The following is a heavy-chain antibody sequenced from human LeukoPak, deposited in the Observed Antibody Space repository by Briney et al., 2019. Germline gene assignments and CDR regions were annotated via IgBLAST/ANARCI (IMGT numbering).Heavy chain of an antibody. CDR1: GFTFGDYA. CDR3: TRAYCGGDCYFQH. V-gene: IGHV3-49*04. J-gene: IGHJ1*01. CDR2: IRSKAYGGTT. Sequence: AGGSLRLSCTASGFTFGDYAMSWVRQAPGKGLEWVVFIRSKAYGGTTEYAASVKGRFTISRDDPKSIAYLQMNSLNTEDTAVYYCTRAYCGGDCYFQHWGQGTLVTVSS. D-gene: IGHD2-21*02.